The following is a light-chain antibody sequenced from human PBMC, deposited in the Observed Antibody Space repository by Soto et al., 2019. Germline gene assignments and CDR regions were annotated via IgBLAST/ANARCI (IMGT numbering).Light chain of an antibody. Sequence: EIVLTQSPGTLSLSPGERATLSCRASQSVSSSYLVWYQQKPGQAPRLLIYGASSRATGIPDRFSGSGSGTDLTLTISRLEPEDFAVYYCQQYGSSPPYTFGQGTKLEIK. CDR2: GAS. CDR3: QQYGSSPPYT. CDR1: QSVSSSY. J-gene: IGKJ2*01. V-gene: IGKV3-20*01.